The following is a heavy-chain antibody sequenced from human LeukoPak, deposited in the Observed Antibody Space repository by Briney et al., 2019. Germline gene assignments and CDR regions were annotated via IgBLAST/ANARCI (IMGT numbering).Heavy chain of an antibody. D-gene: IGHD2-2*02. CDR1: GGSFSGYY. J-gene: IGHJ6*02. V-gene: IGHV4-34*01. CDR3: ARVEIYCSSTSCYTDYGMDV. Sequence: KTSETLSLTCAVYGGSFSGYYWSWIRQPPGKGLEWIGEINHSESTNYNPSLKSRVTISVDTSKNQFSLKLSSVTAADTAVYYCARVEIYCSSTSCYTDYGMDVWGQGTTVTVSS. CDR2: INHSEST.